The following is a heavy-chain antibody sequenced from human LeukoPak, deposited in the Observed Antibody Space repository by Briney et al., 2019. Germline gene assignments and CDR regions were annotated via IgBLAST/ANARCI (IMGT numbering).Heavy chain of an antibody. D-gene: IGHD2-15*01. Sequence: PSETLSLTCAVSGYSFSSGYYWGWIRPPPGKGLEWIGSIYHSGSTHYNPPLKSRVTISVDTSKNQFSLKLTSVTAADTAVYYCARDPYCSGGSCYPFDYWGQGTLVTVSS. V-gene: IGHV4-38-2*02. CDR1: GYSFSSGYY. CDR3: ARDPYCSGGSCYPFDY. J-gene: IGHJ4*02. CDR2: IYHSGST.